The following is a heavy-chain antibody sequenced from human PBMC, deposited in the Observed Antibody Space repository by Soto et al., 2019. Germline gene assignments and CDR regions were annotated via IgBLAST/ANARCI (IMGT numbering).Heavy chain of an antibody. V-gene: IGHV4-59*01. D-gene: IGHD3-9*01. Sequence: SETLSLTCTVSGGSISSYYWSWIRQPPGKGLEWIGYIYCSGSTNYNPSLKSRVTISVDTSKNQFSLKLSSVTAADTAVYYCARERRYFDWFKAYYYGMDVWGQGTTVTVSS. CDR1: GGSISSYY. CDR2: IYCSGST. J-gene: IGHJ6*02. CDR3: ARERRYFDWFKAYYYGMDV.